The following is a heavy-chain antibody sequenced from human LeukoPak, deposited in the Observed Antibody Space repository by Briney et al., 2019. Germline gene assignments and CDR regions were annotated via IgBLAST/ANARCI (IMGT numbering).Heavy chain of an antibody. CDR2: IKQDGNEK. V-gene: IGHV3-7*01. J-gene: IGHJ5*02. D-gene: IGHD3-3*01. CDR3: ARASYRYDFWSGYYPPYWFDP. Sequence: DWXANIKQDGNEKYYVDSVKGRFTISRDNAKNSLYLQMNSLRAEDTAVYYCARASYRYDFWSGYYPPYWFDPWGQGTLVTVSS.